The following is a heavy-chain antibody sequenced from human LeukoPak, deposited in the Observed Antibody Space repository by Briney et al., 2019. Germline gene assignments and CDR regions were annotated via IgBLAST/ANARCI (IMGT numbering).Heavy chain of an antibody. CDR1: GYTFTGYY. CDR2: INPNSGGT. Sequence: ASVKVSCKASGYTFTGYYMHWVRQAPGQGLEWMGWINPNSGGTNYAQKFQGRVTMTRDTSISTAYMESSRLRSDDTAFYYCASAVRPGGGSDYWGQGTLATVSS. D-gene: IGHD6-6*01. V-gene: IGHV1-2*02. CDR3: ASAVRPGGGSDY. J-gene: IGHJ4*02.